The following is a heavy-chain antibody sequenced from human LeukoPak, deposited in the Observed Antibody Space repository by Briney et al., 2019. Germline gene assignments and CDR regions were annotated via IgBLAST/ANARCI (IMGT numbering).Heavy chain of an antibody. V-gene: IGHV3-43D*03. CDR2: ISWDGGST. Sequence: GGSLRLSCAASGFTFDDYAMHWVRHAPGKGLEWVSLISWDGGSTYYADSVKGRFTISRDNSKNSLYLQMNSLRAEDSAVYYCAKASYPHSGAWYNLLSWGRGTLVTVSS. J-gene: IGHJ5*02. D-gene: IGHD6-13*01. CDR3: AKASYPHSGAWYNLLS. CDR1: GFTFDDYA.